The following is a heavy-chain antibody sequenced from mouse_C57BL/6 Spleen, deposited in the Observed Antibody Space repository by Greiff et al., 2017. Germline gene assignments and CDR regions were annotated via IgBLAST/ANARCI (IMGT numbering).Heavy chain of an antibody. CDR3: AREGGGFDY. Sequence: EVQLPQSGPELVKPGASVKISCKASGYTFTDYYMNWVKQSHGKSLEWIGDINPNNGGTSYNQKFKGKATLTVDKSSSTAYMELRSLTSEDSAVYYCAREGGGFDYWGQGTTLTVSS. CDR2: INPNNGGT. V-gene: IGHV1-26*01. J-gene: IGHJ2*01. CDR1: GYTFTDYY.